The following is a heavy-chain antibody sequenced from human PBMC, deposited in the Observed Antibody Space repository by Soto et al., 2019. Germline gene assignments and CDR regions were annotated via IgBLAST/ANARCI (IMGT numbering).Heavy chain of an antibody. Sequence: WGSLVLCCAASVFTFSIYAMSWVRQAPGKGLEWVSAISGSGGSTYYAGSVKGRFTISRDNSKNTLYLQMNSLRAEDTAVYYCTKEDCSSTSCYSSFDYWGQGTMVTVSS. J-gene: IGHJ4*02. CDR2: ISGSGGST. V-gene: IGHV3-23*01. D-gene: IGHD2-2*02. CDR3: TKEDCSSTSCYSSFDY. CDR1: VFTFSIYA.